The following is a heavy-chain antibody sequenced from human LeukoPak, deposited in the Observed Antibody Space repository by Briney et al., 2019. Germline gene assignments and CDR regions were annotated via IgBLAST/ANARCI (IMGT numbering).Heavy chain of an antibody. V-gene: IGHV5-51*01. J-gene: IGHJ5*02. CDR2: IWPGDSNT. CDR1: GYRFTDYW. Sequence: GESLKISCKGSGYRFTDYWIGWVRQMPGKGLEWMGIIWPGDSNTRYSPSFQGQVTIPADRSISTAYLQWNSLKASDTAMYYCARHVTTVTTSWFDPWGQGTLVTVSS. CDR3: ARHVTTVTTSWFDP. D-gene: IGHD4-11*01.